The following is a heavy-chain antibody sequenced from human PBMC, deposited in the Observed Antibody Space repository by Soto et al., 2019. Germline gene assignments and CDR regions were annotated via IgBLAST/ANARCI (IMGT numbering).Heavy chain of an antibody. J-gene: IGHJ5*02. V-gene: IGHV3-23*01. CDR3: AKDPGIPNWFDP. Sequence: GSLRVSCAASGFTFSSYAMSWVRQAPGKGLEWVSAIIGSGGSTYYADSVKGRFTISRDNSKNTLYLQMNSLRAEDTAVYYCAKDPGIPNWFDPWGQGTLVTVSS. CDR1: GFTFSSYA. CDR2: IIGSGGST. D-gene: IGHD2-21*01.